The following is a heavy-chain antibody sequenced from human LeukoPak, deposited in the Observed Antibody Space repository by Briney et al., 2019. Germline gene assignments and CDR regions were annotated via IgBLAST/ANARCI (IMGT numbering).Heavy chain of an antibody. CDR1: GFTFSTYA. Sequence: GGSLRLSCAASGFTFSTYAMSWVRQAPGKGLEWVSSISVSGRTTFYVDSVKGRFTISRDNSKNMLYLQMNSLRAEDTAVYYCANQVAGQNDYFYNMDVWGKGTTVTVSS. CDR2: ISVSGRTT. V-gene: IGHV3-23*01. D-gene: IGHD6-19*01. J-gene: IGHJ6*03. CDR3: ANQVAGQNDYFYNMDV.